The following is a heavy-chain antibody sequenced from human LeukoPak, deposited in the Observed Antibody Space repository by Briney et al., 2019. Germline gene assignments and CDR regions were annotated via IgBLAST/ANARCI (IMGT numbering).Heavy chain of an antibody. Sequence: SETLSLTCTVSGGSISSYYWSWIRQPPGKGLEWIGYIYYSGSTNYNPSLKSRVTISVDTSKNQLSLKLSSVTAADTAVYYCARLYYDSSGPYYYGMDVWGQGTTVTVSS. V-gene: IGHV4-59*01. CDR3: ARLYYDSSGPYYYGMDV. CDR2: IYYSGST. CDR1: GGSISSYY. D-gene: IGHD3-22*01. J-gene: IGHJ6*02.